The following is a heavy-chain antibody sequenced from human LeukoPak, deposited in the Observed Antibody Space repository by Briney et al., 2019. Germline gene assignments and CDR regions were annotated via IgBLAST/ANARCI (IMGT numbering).Heavy chain of an antibody. CDR2: INHSGST. V-gene: IGHV4-34*01. J-gene: IGHJ5*02. CDR3: ARGGGYCTNNGCPPWFDP. CDR1: GGSFSGFY. Sequence: SETLSLTCSVYGGSFSGFYWNWIRQPPGKGLEWIGEINHSGSTHYSPSLKSRLSISVDPSKNQFSLKLSSVTAADTAVYYCARGGGYCTNNGCPPWFDPWGQGALVTVSS. D-gene: IGHD2-8*01.